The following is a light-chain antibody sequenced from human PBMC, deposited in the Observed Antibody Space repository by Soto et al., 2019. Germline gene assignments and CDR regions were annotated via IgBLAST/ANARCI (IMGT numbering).Light chain of an antibody. CDR1: QNILSSSNGKNY. CDR3: QRYYRGRT. Sequence: DIVMTQSPESLAVSLGERATINCKSSQNILSSSNGKNYVAWYQQKPGQPPKLLLYWESSRESGIPDRFTGSGYETDFALTISSLRAEDVTVYYYQRYYRGRTFGQGTKVEIK. V-gene: IGKV4-1*01. CDR2: WES. J-gene: IGKJ1*01.